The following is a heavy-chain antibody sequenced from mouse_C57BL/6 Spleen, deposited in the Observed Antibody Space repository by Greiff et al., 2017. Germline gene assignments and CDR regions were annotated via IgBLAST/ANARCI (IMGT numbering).Heavy chain of an antibody. CDR3: ARSQITTVVARGYYAMDY. D-gene: IGHD1-1*01. CDR1: GYTFTSYT. V-gene: IGHV1-4*01. J-gene: IGHJ4*01. Sequence: SGAELARPGASVKMSCKASGYTFTSYTMHWVKQRPGQGLEWIGYINPSSGYTKYNQKFKDKATLTADKSSSTAYMQLSSLTSEDSAVYYCARSQITTVVARGYYAMDYWGQGTSVTVSS. CDR2: INPSSGYT.